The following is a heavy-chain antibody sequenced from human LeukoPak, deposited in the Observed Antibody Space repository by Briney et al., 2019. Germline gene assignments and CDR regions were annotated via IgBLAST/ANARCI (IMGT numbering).Heavy chain of an antibody. J-gene: IGHJ4*02. CDR1: GFTFSTYA. CDR3: AKDKGPDGGIYPRGFDC. CDR2: ISYDGRQN. D-gene: IGHD1-26*01. Sequence: GGSLRLSCAASGFTFSTYAMNWVRQAPGKGLEWVAVISYDGRQNYYADSVKGRFTISRDNSKNTLYLQMNSLRPEDTAVYYCAKDKGPDGGIYPRGFDCWGQGTLVTVSS. V-gene: IGHV3-30*04.